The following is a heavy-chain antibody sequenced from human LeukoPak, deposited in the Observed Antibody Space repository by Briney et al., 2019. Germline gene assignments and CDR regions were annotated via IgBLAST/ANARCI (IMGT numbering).Heavy chain of an antibody. D-gene: IGHD3-22*01. CDR3: ARDSSGSYYWFDY. V-gene: IGHV6-1*01. CDR1: GDSVSSNSAA. Sequence: SQTLSLTCAISGDSVSSNSAAWNWIRQSPSRGLEWLGRSYYRSYWYNDYAVSAKSRLTITPDTSKNQFSLQLNSVTPEDTAVYYCARDSSGSYYWFDYWGQGTLSPSPQ. CDR2: SYYRSYWYN. J-gene: IGHJ4*02.